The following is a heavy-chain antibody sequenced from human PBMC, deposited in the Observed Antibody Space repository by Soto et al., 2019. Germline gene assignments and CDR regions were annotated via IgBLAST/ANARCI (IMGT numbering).Heavy chain of an antibody. CDR2: IYYRGNS. V-gene: IGHV4-30-4*01. CDR1: GGSIRNGAYY. J-gene: IGHJ4*02. CDR3: ARDKRIDAAHFDY. Sequence: SETLSLTCTVSGGSIRNGAYYGSWSRHVPGKGLEWIGYIYYRGNSHYNPSLESRVSISIDMAKNQLTLKMASVTAADTPIYFCARDKRIDAAHFDYWARGTLVTPSS. D-gene: IGHD2-15*01.